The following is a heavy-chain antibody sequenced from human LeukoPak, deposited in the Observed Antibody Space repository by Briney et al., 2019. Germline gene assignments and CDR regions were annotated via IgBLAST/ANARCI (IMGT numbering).Heavy chain of an antibody. CDR3: ARDLGIRGYSYGYAVVPTID. V-gene: IGHV3-30*03. CDR1: RFTFSNYV. CDR2: ISYDGSDK. J-gene: IGHJ4*02. D-gene: IGHD5-18*01. Sequence: GGSLRLSCAASRFTFSNYVMHWVRQAPGKGLEWVAVISYDGSDKYYADSVKGRFTISRDNSKNTLYLQMNSLRAEDTAVYYCARDLGIRGYSYGYAVVPTIDWGQGTLVTVSS.